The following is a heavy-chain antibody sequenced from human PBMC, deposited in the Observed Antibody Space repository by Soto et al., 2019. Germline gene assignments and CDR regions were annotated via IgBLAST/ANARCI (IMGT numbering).Heavy chain of an antibody. J-gene: IGHJ4*02. Sequence: ASVKVSCKGFGYSFMKYGINWVRQAPGQGLEWVGWISPYSGYTHSAQKFHGRLTLTTDTAASTAYMELRVLRSADTALYYCAREASVLIPAAQPSRFDSWGQGTLVTVSS. D-gene: IGHD2-2*01. CDR1: GYSFMKYG. CDR3: AREASVLIPAAQPSRFDS. CDR2: ISPYSGYT. V-gene: IGHV1-18*01.